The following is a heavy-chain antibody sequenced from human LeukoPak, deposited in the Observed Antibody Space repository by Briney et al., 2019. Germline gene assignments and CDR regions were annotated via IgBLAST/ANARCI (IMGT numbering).Heavy chain of an antibody. CDR1: GFTFSSYA. CDR2: ISYDGSNK. CDR3: ARATLYYYDSSGYYN. Sequence: PGGSLRLSCAASGFTFSSYAMHWVRQAPGKGLEWVAVISYDGSNKYYADSVKGRFTISRDNSKNTLYLQMNSLRAEDTAVYYCARATLYYYDSSGYYNWGQGTLVTVSS. V-gene: IGHV3-30-3*01. D-gene: IGHD3-22*01. J-gene: IGHJ4*02.